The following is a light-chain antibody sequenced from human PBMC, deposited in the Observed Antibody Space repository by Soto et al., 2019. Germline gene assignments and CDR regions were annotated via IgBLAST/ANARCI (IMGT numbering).Light chain of an antibody. J-gene: IGLJ3*02. CDR1: SGHSSYI. V-gene: IGLV4-60*02. Sequence: QLVLAQSSSASASLGSSVKLTCTLSSGHSSYIIAWHQQQPGKAPRYSMNLETSGSYNKGSGVPDRFSGSSSGADRYLTISNLQFEDEADYYCETWDSNSWVFGGGTKLTVL. CDR3: ETWDSNSWV. CDR2: LETSGSY.